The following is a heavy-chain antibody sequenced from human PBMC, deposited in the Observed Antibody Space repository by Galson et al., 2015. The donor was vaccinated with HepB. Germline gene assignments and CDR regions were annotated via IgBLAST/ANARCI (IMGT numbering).Heavy chain of an antibody. CDR1: GFAFSTYW. V-gene: IGHV3-74*01. D-gene: IGHD6-19*01. CDR2: ITSDGSST. J-gene: IGHJ4*02. Sequence: SLRLSCAASGFAFSTYWMHWVRQAPGRGLVWVSRITSDGSSTAHADSVKGRLTISRDNAKNTLYLQMNSLRAEDTAVYYCARDLRGSGWYVDYWGQGTQVTVSS. CDR3: ARDLRGSGWYVDY.